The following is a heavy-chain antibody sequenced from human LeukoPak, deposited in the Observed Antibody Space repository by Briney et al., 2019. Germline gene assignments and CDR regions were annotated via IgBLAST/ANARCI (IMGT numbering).Heavy chain of an antibody. D-gene: IGHD3-10*01. CDR2: IYYSGST. CDR1: SGSISSSGYY. Sequence: SQTPSLTCTVSSGSISSSGYYCSWIRQHPGKGLEWIGCIYYSGSTYYNPSLKSRVTISVDTSKNQLSLSLSSVTAADTAVYYCARNADMYYYVDNWGQGTLVTVSS. V-gene: IGHV4-31*03. CDR3: ARNADMYYYVDN. J-gene: IGHJ4*02.